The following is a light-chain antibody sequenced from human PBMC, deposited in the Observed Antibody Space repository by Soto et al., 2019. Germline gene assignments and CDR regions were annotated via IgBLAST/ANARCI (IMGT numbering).Light chain of an antibody. CDR1: SSNIGSNT. Sequence: QSVLTQPPSASGTPGQMVTISCSGSSSNIGSNTLNWYQQLPGMAPKLLINNNSPRPSGVPDRFSGSKSGTSASLAISGLHAEDEADYYCAAWDDSLRVLEFGGGTKLTVL. J-gene: IGLJ2*01. CDR3: AAWDDSLRVLE. V-gene: IGLV1-44*01. CDR2: NNS.